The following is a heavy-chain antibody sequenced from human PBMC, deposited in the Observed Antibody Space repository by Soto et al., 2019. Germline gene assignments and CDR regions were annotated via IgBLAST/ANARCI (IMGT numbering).Heavy chain of an antibody. CDR2: INSDGSST. V-gene: IGHV3-74*01. J-gene: IGHJ5*02. CDR1: GFTFSSYW. D-gene: IGHD1-7*01. Sequence: PGGSLRLSCAASGFTFSSYWMHWVRQAPGKGLVWVSRINSDGSSTTYADSVKGRFTISRDNAKNTLYLQMNSLRAEDTAVYYCARPVRNGNYDYWFDPWGQGTQVTVSS. CDR3: ARPVRNGNYDYWFDP.